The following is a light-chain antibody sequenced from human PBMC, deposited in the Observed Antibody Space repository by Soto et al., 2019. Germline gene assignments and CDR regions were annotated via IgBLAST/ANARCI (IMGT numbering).Light chain of an antibody. CDR2: GGS. Sequence: DVQLTQSPSSLSASIGDTVSISCRSSQSIATSVNWYQQKTGKPPALLIYGGSALQIGVPHRFSASGSGTDFTLTITSLQHEDFAIYYCQQSYSLPRTFGHGTKVDLK. V-gene: IGKV1-39*01. CDR1: QSIATS. CDR3: QQSYSLPRT. J-gene: IGKJ1*01.